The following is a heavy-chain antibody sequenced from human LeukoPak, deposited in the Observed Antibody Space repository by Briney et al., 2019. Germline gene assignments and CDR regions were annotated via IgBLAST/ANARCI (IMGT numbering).Heavy chain of an antibody. J-gene: IGHJ4*02. D-gene: IGHD6-6*01. CDR2: AFYRSQWYN. V-gene: IGHV6-1*01. Sequence: SQTLSLTCAIFGDSVSSNSAAWNWIRQSPSRGLEWLGRAFYRSQWYNDYAVSVKGRIAINPDTSKNQFSLQLNSVTPEDTAVYYCAKDPRYSSSAIDYWGQGTLVTVSS. CDR3: AKDPRYSSSAIDY. CDR1: GDSVSSNSAA.